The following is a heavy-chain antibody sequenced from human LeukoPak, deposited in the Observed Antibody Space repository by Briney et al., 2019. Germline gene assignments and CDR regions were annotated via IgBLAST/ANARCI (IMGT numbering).Heavy chain of an antibody. CDR2: IREDGSEK. CDR1: GFNFSSSW. V-gene: IGHV3-7*01. CDR3: AREARYNYGLYYYYYMDV. Sequence: GGSLRLSCAASGFNFSSSWMTWVRQAPGKGLEWVASIREDGSEKTSVDSVKGRFTISRDNAKNSLYLQMDSLRAEDTAVYYCAREARYNYGLYYYYYMDVWGKGTTVTVSS. J-gene: IGHJ6*03. D-gene: IGHD5-18*01.